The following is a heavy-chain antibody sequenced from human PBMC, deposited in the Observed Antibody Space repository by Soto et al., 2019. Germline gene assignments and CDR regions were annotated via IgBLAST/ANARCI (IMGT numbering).Heavy chain of an antibody. CDR2: IYPGDSDT. V-gene: IGHV5-51*01. D-gene: IGHD2-2*01. Sequence: GESLKISCKGSGYSFTTYWIGWVRQRPGKGLEWMGIIYPGDSDTRYSPSFQGQVSISADKSISTAYLQWSSLKASDTAMYYCARHIKALPEVDFYHGLDVWGQGTTVTVSS. J-gene: IGHJ6*02. CDR1: GYSFTTYW. CDR3: ARHIKALPEVDFYHGLDV.